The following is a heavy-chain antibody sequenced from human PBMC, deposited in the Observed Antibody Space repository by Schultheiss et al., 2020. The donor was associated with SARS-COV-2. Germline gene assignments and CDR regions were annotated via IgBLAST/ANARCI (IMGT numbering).Heavy chain of an antibody. Sequence: GGSLRLSCAASGFTFSSYAMSWVRQAPGKGLEWVSAISGSGSTIYYADSVKGRFTISRDNAKNSLYLQMNSLRAEDTAVYYCARDPLRETGRMLDYYYYGMDVWGQGTTVTVSS. CDR3: ARDPLRETGRMLDYYYYGMDV. D-gene: IGHD2-8*01. V-gene: IGHV3-23*01. CDR1: GFTFSSYA. J-gene: IGHJ6*02. CDR2: ISGSGSTI.